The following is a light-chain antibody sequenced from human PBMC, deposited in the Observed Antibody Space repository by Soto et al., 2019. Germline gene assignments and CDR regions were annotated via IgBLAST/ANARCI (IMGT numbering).Light chain of an antibody. Sequence: EVVLPQYPGTLSLSPGERATLSCRASQSVSNKYLAWYQQKPGQAPRLLIFGSSDSATGIPARFRGSGSGTDFTLTIRGLEPEEFAVYYCQQDGSSPPYTFGQGTKLEI. CDR2: GSS. V-gene: IGKV3-20*01. CDR3: QQDGSSPPYT. CDR1: QSVSNKY. J-gene: IGKJ2*01.